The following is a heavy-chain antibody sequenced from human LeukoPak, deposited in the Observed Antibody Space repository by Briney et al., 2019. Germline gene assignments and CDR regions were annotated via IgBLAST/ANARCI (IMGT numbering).Heavy chain of an antibody. V-gene: IGHV3-48*03. CDR1: GFTFSSYE. CDR3: AREISGDTNFDQ. CDR2: ISSSGSTI. Sequence: GGSLRLSCAASGFTFSSYEMHWVRQAPGKGLEWVSYISSSGSTIYYADSVKGRFTISRDNSRNTLYLQMNSLRAEDTAVYYCAREISGDTNFDQWGQGTLVTVSS. J-gene: IGHJ4*02. D-gene: IGHD3-10*01.